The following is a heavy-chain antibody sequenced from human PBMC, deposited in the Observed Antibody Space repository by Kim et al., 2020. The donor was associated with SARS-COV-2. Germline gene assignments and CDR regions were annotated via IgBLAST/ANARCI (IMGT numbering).Heavy chain of an antibody. Sequence: AQGFPGRVVFSLHTSVSTAYLQISSLKAEDTAVYYCARDRLAAREYFDYWGQGTLVTVSS. J-gene: IGHJ4*02. D-gene: IGHD6-6*01. V-gene: IGHV7-4-1*02. CDR3: ARDRLAAREYFDY.